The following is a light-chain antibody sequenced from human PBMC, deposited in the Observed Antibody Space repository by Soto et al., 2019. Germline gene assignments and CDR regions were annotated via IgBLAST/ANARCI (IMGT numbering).Light chain of an antibody. V-gene: IGLV2-14*01. CDR1: SSDVGGYNH. CDR2: DVS. CDR3: NSYTSSSARV. Sequence: QSVLTQPASVSGSPGQSITISCTGTSSDVGGYNHVSWYQQHPGKVPKLMIYDVSNRPSGVSNRFSGSKSGNTASLTISGLQAEDEADYYCNSYTSSSARVFGGGTKVTVL. J-gene: IGLJ3*02.